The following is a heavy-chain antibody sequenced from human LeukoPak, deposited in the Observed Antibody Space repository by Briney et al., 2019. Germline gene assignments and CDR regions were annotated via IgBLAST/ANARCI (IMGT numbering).Heavy chain of an antibody. Sequence: GRSLRLSCAASEFTFSSYAMHWVRQAPGKGLEWVAVISYDGSNEYYADSVKGRFTISRDNSKNTLYLQMNSLRAEDTAVYYCARGPLQLGYCSSTSCYLPIDYWGQGTLVTVSS. J-gene: IGHJ4*02. D-gene: IGHD2-2*01. V-gene: IGHV3-30-3*01. CDR2: ISYDGSNE. CDR3: ARGPLQLGYCSSTSCYLPIDY. CDR1: EFTFSSYA.